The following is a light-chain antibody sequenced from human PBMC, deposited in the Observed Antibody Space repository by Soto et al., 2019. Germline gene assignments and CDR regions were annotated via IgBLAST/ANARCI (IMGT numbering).Light chain of an antibody. CDR3: NSYTISNTYVL. V-gene: IGLV2-14*01. J-gene: IGLJ2*01. CDR1: SSDIGGYNF. CDR2: EVT. Sequence: SVLTQPASVSGSPGQSITISFTGASSDIGGYNFVSWYQQHPGKAPKLMIYEVTNRPSGVSNRFSGSKSSNTASLTISGLQAEDEAHYYCNSYTISNTYVLFGGGTQLTVL.